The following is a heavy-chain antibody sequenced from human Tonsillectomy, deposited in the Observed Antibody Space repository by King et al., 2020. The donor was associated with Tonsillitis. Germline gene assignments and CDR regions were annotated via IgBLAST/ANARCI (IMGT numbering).Heavy chain of an antibody. CDR3: ARGYPYSSSWDAEYFQH. CDR2: INHSGST. J-gene: IGHJ1*01. Sequence: VQLQQWGAGLLKPSETLSLTCAVYGGSFSGYYWSWIRQPPGKGLEWIGEINHSGSTNYNPSLKSRVTISVDTSKNQFSLKLSSVTAAVTAVYYCARGYPYSSSWDAEYFQHWGQGTLVTVSS. V-gene: IGHV4-34*01. CDR1: GGSFSGYY. D-gene: IGHD6-13*01.